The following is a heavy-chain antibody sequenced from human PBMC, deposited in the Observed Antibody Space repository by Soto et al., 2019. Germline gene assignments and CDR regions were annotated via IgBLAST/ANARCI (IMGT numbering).Heavy chain of an antibody. V-gene: IGHV4-59*08. D-gene: IGHD2-8*02. J-gene: IGHJ4*02. CDR2: IYYSGST. Sequence: PSETLSLTCTVSGGSISNYYWSWIRQPPGKGLEWIGYIYYSGSTNYNPSLKSRVTISVDTSKNQFSLKLSSVTAADTAVYYCASVSYFTAFDYWGQGTLVTVSS. CDR1: GGSISNYY. CDR3: ASVSYFTAFDY.